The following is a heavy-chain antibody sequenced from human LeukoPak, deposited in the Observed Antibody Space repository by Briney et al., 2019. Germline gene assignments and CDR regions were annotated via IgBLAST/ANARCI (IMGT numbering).Heavy chain of an antibody. D-gene: IGHD3-10*01. CDR1: GFTVSGNY. CDR3: AKDPYYYGSGSYVAD. CDR2: TSYDGNDT. V-gene: IGHV3-30*18. Sequence: GGSLRLSCAASGFTVSGNYMSWVRQAPGKGLEWVAVTSYDGNDTYYADSVRGRFTVSRDNSKNTLYLQVNSLRAEDTAVYYCAKDPYYYGSGSYVADWGQGTLVTVSS. J-gene: IGHJ4*02.